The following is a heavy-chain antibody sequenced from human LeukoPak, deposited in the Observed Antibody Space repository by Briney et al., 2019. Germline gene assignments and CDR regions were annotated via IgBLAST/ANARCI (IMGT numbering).Heavy chain of an antibody. Sequence: PEGSLRLSCAASGFTFSSYWMSWVRQAPGEGLEWVANIKQDGSEKYYVDSVKGRFTISRDNAKNSLYLQMNSLRAEDTAVYYCASSYGDYDDWFDPWGQGTLVTVSS. CDR2: IKQDGSEK. V-gene: IGHV3-7*01. CDR1: GFTFSSYW. CDR3: ASSYGDYDDWFDP. D-gene: IGHD4-17*01. J-gene: IGHJ5*02.